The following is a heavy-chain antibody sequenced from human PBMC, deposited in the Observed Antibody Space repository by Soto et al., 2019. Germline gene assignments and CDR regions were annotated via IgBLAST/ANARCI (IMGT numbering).Heavy chain of an antibody. CDR1: GFTFSSYS. V-gene: IGHV3-21*04. Sequence: GGSLRLSCAASGFTFSSYSMNWVRQAPGKGLEWVSSISSSSSYIYYADSVKGRFTISRDNAKNSLYLQMNSLRAEDTAVYYCQCIVVVPAAMPRDYWGQGTLVTVSS. CDR2: ISSSSSYI. CDR3: QCIVVVPAAMPRDY. D-gene: IGHD2-2*01. J-gene: IGHJ4*02.